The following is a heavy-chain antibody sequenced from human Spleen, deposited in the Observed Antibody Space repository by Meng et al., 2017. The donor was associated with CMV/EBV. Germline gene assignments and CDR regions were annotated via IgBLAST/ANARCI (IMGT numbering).Heavy chain of an antibody. CDR3: ARDCSSTSCYRDTRGGFDY. V-gene: IGHV1-18*01. Sequence: FSSYGISWVRQAPGQGLEWMGWMSVYNGNTNYAQNFQGRVTMTTDTSTSTAYMELRSLRSDDTAVYYCARDCSSTSCYRDTRGGFDYWGQGTLVTVSS. CDR2: MSVYNGNT. CDR1: FSSYG. D-gene: IGHD2-2*02. J-gene: IGHJ4*02.